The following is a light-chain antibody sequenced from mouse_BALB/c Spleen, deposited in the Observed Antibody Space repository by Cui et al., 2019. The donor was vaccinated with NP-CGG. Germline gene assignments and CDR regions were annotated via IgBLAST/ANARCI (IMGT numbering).Light chain of an antibody. J-gene: IGLJ1*01. CDR3: ALWYSNHWV. CDR1: TGAVTTTNY. CDR2: GTN. Sequence: QAVVTQESVLTTSPGETVTLTCRSSTGAVTTTNYANGVQEKPDHLFTGLIGGTNNRAPGVPARFSGSLIGDKAALTITGAQTEDEAIYFCALWYSNHWVFGGGTKLTVL. V-gene: IGLV1*01.